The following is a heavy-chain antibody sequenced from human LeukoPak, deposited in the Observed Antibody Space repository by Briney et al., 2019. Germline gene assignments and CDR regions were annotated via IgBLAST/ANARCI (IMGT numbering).Heavy chain of an antibody. CDR1: GFTFDDYA. J-gene: IGHJ4*02. CDR2: ISWNSGSR. V-gene: IGHV3-9*01. D-gene: IGHD3-10*01. CDR3: AKDHHSNYYGSGVGDY. Sequence: GGSLRLSCAASGFTFDDYAMHWVRHAPGKGLEWVSGISWNSGSRGYADSVKGRFTISRDNAKNSLYLQMNSLRAEDTALYYCAKDHHSNYYGSGVGDYWGQGTLVTGSS.